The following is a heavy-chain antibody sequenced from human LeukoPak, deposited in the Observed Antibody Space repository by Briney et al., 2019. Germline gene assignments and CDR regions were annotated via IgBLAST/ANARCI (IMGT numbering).Heavy chain of an antibody. CDR2: INLRGST. CDR1: GGSFNDYY. D-gene: IGHD3-3*01. J-gene: IGHJ6*03. Sequence: SETLSLTCAVYGGSFNDYYWNWIRQPPGKGLEWIGEINLRGSTTYNPSLKSRVTISLDESKNQFSLKLSSVTAADTAVYYCARGGVQYYDFWSGYSGRHNYYCYYMDVWGKGTTVTVSS. V-gene: IGHV4-34*01. CDR3: ARGGVQYYDFWSGYSGRHNYYCYYMDV.